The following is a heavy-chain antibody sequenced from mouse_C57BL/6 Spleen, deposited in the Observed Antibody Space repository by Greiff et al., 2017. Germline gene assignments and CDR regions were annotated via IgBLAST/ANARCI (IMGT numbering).Heavy chain of an antibody. CDR3: ARSVDLLLYCYFDV. D-gene: IGHD1-1*01. CDR2: IYPGSGST. J-gene: IGHJ1*03. CDR1: GYTFTSYW. V-gene: IGHV1-55*01. Sequence: QVQLQQPGAELVKPGASVKMSCKASGYTFTSYWITWVKQRPGQGLEWIGDIYPGSGSTNYNEKFKSKATLTVDTSSSTAYMQLSSLTSEDSAVYYCARSVDLLLYCYFDVWGTGTTVTVSS.